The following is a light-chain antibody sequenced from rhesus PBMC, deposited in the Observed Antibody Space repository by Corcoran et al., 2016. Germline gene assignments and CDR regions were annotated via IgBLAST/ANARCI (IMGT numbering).Light chain of an antibody. J-gene: IGKJ3*01. CDR3: QQHNIYPFT. CDR2: GAS. CDR1: QGISKY. Sequence: DIQMTQSPSSLSASVGDTVTITCQASQGISKYLAWYQQQPRKAPKLLVHGASTLQSGVPSRFSGSGSGTEFTLTIGSLQPEDFATYYCQQHNIYPFTFGPGTKLDIE. V-gene: IGKV1-33*02.